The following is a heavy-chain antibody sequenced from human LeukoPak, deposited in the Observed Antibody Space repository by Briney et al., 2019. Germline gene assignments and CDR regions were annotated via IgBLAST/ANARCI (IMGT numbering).Heavy chain of an antibody. V-gene: IGHV3-30*03. CDR3: ARVPTLPATYFDY. CDR2: ISYDGSNK. Sequence: GGSLRLSCAASGFTFSSYGMHWVRQAPGKGLEWVAVISYDGSNKYYADSVKGRFTISRDNSKNTLYLQMNSLRAEDTAVYYCARVPTLPATYFDYWGQGTLVTVSS. CDR1: GFTFSSYG. J-gene: IGHJ4*02.